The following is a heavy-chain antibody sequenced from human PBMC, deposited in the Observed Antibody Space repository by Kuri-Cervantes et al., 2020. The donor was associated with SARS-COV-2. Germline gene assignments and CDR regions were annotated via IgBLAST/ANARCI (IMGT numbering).Heavy chain of an antibody. CDR2: ISSSSSTI. Sequence: GESLKISCAASGFTFSSYSMNWVRQAPGKGLEWVSYISSSSSTIYYADSVKGRFTISRDNAENSLYLQMNSLRDEDTAVYYCARARRSSGWYGAPFDYWGQGTLVTVSS. V-gene: IGHV3-48*02. CDR3: ARARRSSGWYGAPFDY. CDR1: GFTFSSYS. D-gene: IGHD6-19*01. J-gene: IGHJ4*02.